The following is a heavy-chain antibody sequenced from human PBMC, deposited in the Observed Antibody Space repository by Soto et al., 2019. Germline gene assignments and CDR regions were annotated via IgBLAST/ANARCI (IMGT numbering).Heavy chain of an antibody. CDR2: IIPILGTA. Sequence: QVQLVQSGAEVKKPGSSVKVSCKASGGTFSSYAISWVRQAPGQGLEWMGGIIPILGTANYAQKFQGRVTITADKSTSTAYMELSSLRSEDTAVYYCASSLAARPPYYYYYGMDVWGQGTTVTVSS. CDR3: ASSLAARPPYYYYYGMDV. CDR1: GGTFSSYA. J-gene: IGHJ6*02. D-gene: IGHD6-6*01. V-gene: IGHV1-69*06.